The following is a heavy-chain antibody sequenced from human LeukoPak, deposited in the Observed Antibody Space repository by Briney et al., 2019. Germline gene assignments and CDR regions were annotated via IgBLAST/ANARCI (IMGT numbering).Heavy chain of an antibody. CDR2: IGISSGNT. D-gene: IGHD2-2*01. J-gene: IGHJ4*02. CDR3: ARDTKYAFDN. V-gene: IGHV3-48*01. CDR1: GFTFSSYS. Sequence: PGGSLRLSCAASGFTFSSYSMDWVRQAPGKGLEWISYIGISSGNTKYADSVKGRFTISGDKAKNSLYLQMNSLRVEDTAVYYCARDTKYAFDNWGQGTPVTVSS.